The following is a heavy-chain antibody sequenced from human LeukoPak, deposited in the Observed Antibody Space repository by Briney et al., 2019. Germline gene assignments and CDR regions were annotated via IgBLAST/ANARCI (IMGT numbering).Heavy chain of an antibody. J-gene: IGHJ6*03. V-gene: IGHV4-39*01. D-gene: IGHD2-15*01. CDR3: PRQHQCRGGSCYGYSYYYMDV. Sequence: PSETLSLTCTVSGGSISSSNYYWGWIRQPPGKGLEWIGTMYYSGSTYYNPSLKCRVTISVDTSKTQFPLKLISVTAAATAVYYCPRQHQCRGGSCYGYSYYYMDVWGKGTTVTVSS. CDR2: MYYSGST. CDR1: GGSISSSNYY.